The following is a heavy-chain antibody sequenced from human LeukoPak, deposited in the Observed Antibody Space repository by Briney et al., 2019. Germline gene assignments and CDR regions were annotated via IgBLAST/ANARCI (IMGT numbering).Heavy chain of an antibody. Sequence: SETLSLTCTVSGGSISSSSYYWGWIRQPPGKGLEWIGSIYYSGSTYYNPSLKSRVTISVDTSKNQFSLKLSSVTAADTAVYYCARDLRSYSSGYAFDYWGQGTLVTVSS. CDR3: ARDLRSYSSGYAFDY. CDR1: GGSISSSSYY. J-gene: IGHJ4*02. D-gene: IGHD6-19*01. CDR2: IYYSGST. V-gene: IGHV4-39*02.